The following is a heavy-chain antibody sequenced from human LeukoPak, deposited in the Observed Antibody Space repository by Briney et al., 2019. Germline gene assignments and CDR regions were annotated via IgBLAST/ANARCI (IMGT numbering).Heavy chain of an antibody. V-gene: IGHV4-31*03. CDR3: ARGFHYDILTGSLVY. J-gene: IGHJ4*02. D-gene: IGHD3-9*01. Sequence: SQTLSLTCTVSGGSISSGGYYWSWIRQHPGKGLEWIGYIYYSGSTYYNPSLKSRVTISVDTSKNQFSLKLSSVTAADTAVYYCARGFHYDILTGSLVYWGQGTLVTVSS. CDR1: GGSISSGGYY. CDR2: IYYSGST.